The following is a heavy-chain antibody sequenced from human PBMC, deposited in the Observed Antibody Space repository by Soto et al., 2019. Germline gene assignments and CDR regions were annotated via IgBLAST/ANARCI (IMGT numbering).Heavy chain of an antibody. D-gene: IGHD2-2*01. CDR2: INHSGST. CDR3: ATGSRGSDIVVVPAAKSAFDI. V-gene: IGHV4-34*01. CDR1: GGSFSGYY. Sequence: PSETLSLTGAVYGGSFSGYYWSWIRQPPWKGLEWIGEINHSGSTNYNPSLKSRVTISVDTSKNQFSLKLSSVTAADTAVYYCATGSRGSDIVVVPAAKSAFDICGQGTMLAV. J-gene: IGHJ3*02.